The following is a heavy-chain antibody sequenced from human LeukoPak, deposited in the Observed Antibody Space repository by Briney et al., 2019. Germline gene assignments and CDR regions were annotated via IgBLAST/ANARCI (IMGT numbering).Heavy chain of an antibody. D-gene: IGHD3-22*01. J-gene: IGHJ6*02. V-gene: IGHV3-7*03. CDR1: GFTFSSYS. Sequence: GGSLRLSCAASGFTFSSYSMNWVRQAPGEGLEWLANIKEDGSKIYYLDSVKGRFTISRDNAKNSLYLQMDSLRAADTAVYYCAKDPGRQYSSVADVWGQGTTVTVSS. CDR2: IKEDGSKI. CDR3: AKDPGRQYSSVADV.